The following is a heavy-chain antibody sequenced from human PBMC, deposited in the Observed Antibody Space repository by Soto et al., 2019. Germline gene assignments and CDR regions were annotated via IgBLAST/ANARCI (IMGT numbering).Heavy chain of an antibody. J-gene: IGHJ6*02. CDR2: IIPFFGTS. CDR1: GGTFSSYP. Sequence: QVQLVQSGAEVKKPGSSVKVSCEASGGTFSSYPLNWVRQAPGQGLEWLGGIIPFFGTSNYAPKFQGRVTITADDSTSTAYMELRSLRSEDTAVYYCARVGHITNYGMAVWGQGTTVTVSS. CDR3: ARVGHITNYGMAV. V-gene: IGHV1-69*01. D-gene: IGHD1-26*01.